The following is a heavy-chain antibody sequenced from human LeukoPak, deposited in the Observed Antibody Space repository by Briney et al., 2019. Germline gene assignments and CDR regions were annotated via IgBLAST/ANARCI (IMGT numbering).Heavy chain of an antibody. J-gene: IGHJ4*02. CDR3: ARGEPYDFWTGDY. D-gene: IGHD3-3*01. Sequence: GGSLRLSCAASGFTFSSYGMHWVRQAPGKGLEWVAFIRYDGSNKYYADSVKGRFTISRDNSKNTLYMQMNSLRAEDTAVYYCARGEPYDFWTGDYWGQGTLVTVSS. CDR1: GFTFSSYG. CDR2: IRYDGSNK. V-gene: IGHV3-30*02.